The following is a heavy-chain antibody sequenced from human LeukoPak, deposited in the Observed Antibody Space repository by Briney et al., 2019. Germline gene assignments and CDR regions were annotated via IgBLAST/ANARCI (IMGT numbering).Heavy chain of an antibody. Sequence: GGSLRLSCAASGFTFSSYWMSWVRQAPGKGLEWVANIKLDGSEKYYVDSVKGRFTISRDNAKKSLYLQMNSLRAEDTALYYCARRGRIQLWYYYYYMDVWGKGTTVTISS. CDR2: IKLDGSEK. D-gene: IGHD5-18*01. J-gene: IGHJ6*03. V-gene: IGHV3-7*03. CDR3: ARRGRIQLWYYYYYMDV. CDR1: GFTFSSYW.